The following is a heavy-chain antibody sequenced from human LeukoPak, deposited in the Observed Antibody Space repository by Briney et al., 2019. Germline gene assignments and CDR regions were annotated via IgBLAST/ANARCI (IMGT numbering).Heavy chain of an antibody. CDR2: IHFSGST. CDR3: ARSNSGYQKPLDY. D-gene: IGHD3-16*02. Sequence: TSETLSLTCTVSGSSITGYYWSWIRQPPGKGLEYIGYIHFSGSTKYSPSLNGRATISIDTSKNQISLKMTSVTAADTAMFYCARSNSGYQKPLDYWGQGTLVTVSS. V-gene: IGHV4-59*01. J-gene: IGHJ4*02. CDR1: GSSITGYY.